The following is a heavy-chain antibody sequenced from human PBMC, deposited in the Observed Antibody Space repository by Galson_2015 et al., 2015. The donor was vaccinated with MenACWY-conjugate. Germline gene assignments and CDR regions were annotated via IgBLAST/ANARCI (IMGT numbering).Heavy chain of an antibody. CDR3: ARPPRYCTGGDWFYGYFDL. V-gene: IGHV3-23*01. D-gene: IGHD2-8*02. J-gene: IGHJ2*01. CDR1: GFTFSHYA. Sequence: SLRLSRAASGFTFSHYAMSWVRQAPGKGPEWLSGISGRGDSRYYPHYADSVKGRFTISRDNYKITLFLQMHHLRADDTAQSYWARPPRYCTGGDWFYGYFDLCGRGSLVTVSS. CDR2: ISGRGDSRYYP.